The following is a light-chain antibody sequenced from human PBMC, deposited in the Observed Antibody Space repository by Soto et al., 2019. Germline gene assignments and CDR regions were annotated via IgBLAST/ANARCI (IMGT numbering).Light chain of an antibody. J-gene: IGKJ1*01. CDR1: QNIRSR. Sequence: DFQMTQSRTTLSASVGHRFTISCRASQNIRSRLAWFQQKQGKAPKLLIYDASSLESGVPQRFSGSGYGTEFNLTISSLQTDDFATYYCQQFNTSPWTFGQGTKVDIK. CDR3: QQFNTSPWT. V-gene: IGKV1-5*01. CDR2: DAS.